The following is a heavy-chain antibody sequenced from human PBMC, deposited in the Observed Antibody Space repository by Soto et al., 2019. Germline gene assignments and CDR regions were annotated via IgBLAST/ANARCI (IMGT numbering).Heavy chain of an antibody. Sequence: TSETLSLTCTVSGGSISSYYWSWIRQPPGKGLEWIGYIYYSGSTNYNPSLKSRVTISVDTSKNQFSLKLSSVTAADTAVYYCALAQIGYCSGGSCFFHFDIWGQGTMVTVSS. CDR3: ALAQIGYCSGGSCFFHFDI. CDR2: IYYSGST. D-gene: IGHD2-15*01. V-gene: IGHV4-59*08. J-gene: IGHJ3*02. CDR1: GGSISSYY.